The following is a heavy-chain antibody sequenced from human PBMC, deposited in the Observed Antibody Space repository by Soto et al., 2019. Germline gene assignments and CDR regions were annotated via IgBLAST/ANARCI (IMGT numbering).Heavy chain of an antibody. J-gene: IGHJ4*02. V-gene: IGHV4-34*01. CDR2: INHSGST. Sequence: SETLSLTCAVYGGSFSGYYWSWIRQPPGKGLEWIGEINHSGSTNYNPSLKSRVTISVDTSKNQFSLKLSSVTAADTAVYYCARGGWRRYYGSGQHFDYWGQGTLVTVSS. D-gene: IGHD3-10*01. CDR3: ARGGWRRYYGSGQHFDY. CDR1: GGSFSGYY.